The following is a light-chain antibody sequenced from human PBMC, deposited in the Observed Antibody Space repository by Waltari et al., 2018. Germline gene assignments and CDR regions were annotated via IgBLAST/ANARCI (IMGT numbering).Light chain of an antibody. CDR3: ASYIGSALEL. CDR2: DVT. V-gene: IGLV2-14*03. J-gene: IGLJ3*02. CDR1: TSDIGASNY. Sequence: QSALTQPASVSGSPGQSITISCTGTTSDIGASNYVSWYQQHPGKAPILIIFDVTFRSAGVSNRFSGSKSGNTASLTISGLQAEDEADYFCASYIGSALELFGGGTRLTVL.